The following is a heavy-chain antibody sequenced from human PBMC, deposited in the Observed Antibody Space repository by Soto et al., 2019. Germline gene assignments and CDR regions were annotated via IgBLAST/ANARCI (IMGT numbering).Heavy chain of an antibody. V-gene: IGHV3-53*04. CDR3: ARDRHRYGSGSQSYYYMDV. Sequence: GGSLRLSCAASGFTVSSNYMSWVRQAPGKGLEWVSVIYSGGSTYYADSVKGRFTISRHNSKNTLYLQMNSLRAEDTAVYYCARDRHRYGSGSQSYYYMDVWGKGTTVTVSS. J-gene: IGHJ6*03. CDR1: GFTVSSNY. CDR2: IYSGGST. D-gene: IGHD3-10*01.